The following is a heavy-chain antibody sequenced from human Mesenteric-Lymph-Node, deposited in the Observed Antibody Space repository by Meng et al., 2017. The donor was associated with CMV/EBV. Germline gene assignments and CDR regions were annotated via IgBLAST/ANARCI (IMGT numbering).Heavy chain of an antibody. V-gene: IGHV5-10-1*01. CDR3: ARSGYYGSGSGDYDY. D-gene: IGHD3-10*01. CDR2: IDPSDFSI. J-gene: IGHJ4*02. Sequence: QMTGKGLEWMGKIDPSDFSIHYSPSFQGHVTISADRSISTAYLQWSSLTASDTAMYYCARSGYYGSGSGDYDYWGQGTLVAVSS.